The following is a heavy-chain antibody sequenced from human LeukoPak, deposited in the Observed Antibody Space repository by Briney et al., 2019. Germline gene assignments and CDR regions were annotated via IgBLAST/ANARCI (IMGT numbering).Heavy chain of an antibody. CDR2: IYTSGST. CDR1: GGSISSGSYY. Sequence: SETLSLTCTVSGGSISSGSYYWSWIRQPAGKGLEWIGRIYTSGSTNYNPSLKSRVTISVDTSKNQFSLKLSSVTAADTAVYYCARVTGYVMEDYFDYWGQGTLVTVSS. J-gene: IGHJ4*02. V-gene: IGHV4-61*02. CDR3: ARVTGYVMEDYFDY. D-gene: IGHD6-13*01.